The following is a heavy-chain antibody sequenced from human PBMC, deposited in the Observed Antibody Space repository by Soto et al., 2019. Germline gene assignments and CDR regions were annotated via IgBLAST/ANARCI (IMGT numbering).Heavy chain of an antibody. CDR1: GFTFSISW. J-gene: IGHJ6*03. CDR3: VRGYGHYMDV. V-gene: IGHV3-7*01. D-gene: IGHD4-17*01. Sequence: EVQLVESGGGLVQPGGSLRLSCAASGFTFSISWMSWVRQAPGKGLKWVANIKEDGSEKYYVDSVKGRCTISRDNAKNSLDLQMNSLRAEDTAVYYCVRGYGHYMDVWGTGTTVTVSS. CDR2: IKEDGSEK.